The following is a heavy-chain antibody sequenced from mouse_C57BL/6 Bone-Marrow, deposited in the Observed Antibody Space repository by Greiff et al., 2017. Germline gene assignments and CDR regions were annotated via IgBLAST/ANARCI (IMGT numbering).Heavy chain of an antibody. Sequence: QVQLQQSGAELVRPGTSVKVSCKASGYAFTTYLIEWVKQRPGQGLEWIGVINPGSGGTNYNEKFKGKATLTADKSSSTAYMQLCGVTSEVTVLYFCARRYYAGGYWGQGTSVTVSS. V-gene: IGHV1-54*01. CDR3: ARRYYAGGY. CDR1: GYAFTTYL. J-gene: IGHJ4*01. CDR2: INPGSGGT.